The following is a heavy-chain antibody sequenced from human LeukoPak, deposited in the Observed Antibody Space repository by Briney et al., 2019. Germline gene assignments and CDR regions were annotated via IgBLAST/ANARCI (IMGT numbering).Heavy chain of an antibody. CDR2: IYYSGST. Sequence: PSETLSLTCTVSGGSISSSSYYWGWIRQPPGKGLEWIGSIYYSGSTYYNPSLKSRVTISVDTSKNQFSLKLSSVTAADTAVYYCARTWYSSGYSYDAFDIWGQGTMVTVSS. CDR3: ARTWYSSGYSYDAFDI. CDR1: GGSISSSSYY. D-gene: IGHD6-19*01. J-gene: IGHJ3*02. V-gene: IGHV4-39*01.